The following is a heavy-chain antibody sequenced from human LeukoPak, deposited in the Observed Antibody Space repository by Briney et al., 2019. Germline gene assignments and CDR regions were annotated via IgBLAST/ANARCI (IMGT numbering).Heavy chain of an antibody. J-gene: IGHJ4*02. CDR1: GYTFTGYY. CDR2: INPNSGGT. V-gene: IGHV1-2*02. CDR3: ASSRITMTCKYY. D-gene: IGHD3-22*01. Sequence: ASVTVSFKASGYTFTGYYMHWVRQAPRQGLEWMGWINPNSGGTNYAQKFQGRVTMTRDTSISTAYMELSRLRSDDTAVYYCASSRITMTCKYYWGQGTLVTVSS.